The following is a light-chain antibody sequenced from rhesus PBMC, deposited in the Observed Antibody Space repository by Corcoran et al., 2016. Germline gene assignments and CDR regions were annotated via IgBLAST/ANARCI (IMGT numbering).Light chain of an antibody. CDR1: QGISKY. Sequence: DIQMTQSPSSLSASVGDTVTITCQASQGISKYLAWYQQKPGKAPKLLIYDATTLESGVPSRFSGSGAWTDFTITITSLQPEDFATYYCQQHDSFPFTFGPGTKLDIK. J-gene: IGKJ3*01. CDR2: DAT. CDR3: QQHDSFPFT. V-gene: IGKV1-25*01.